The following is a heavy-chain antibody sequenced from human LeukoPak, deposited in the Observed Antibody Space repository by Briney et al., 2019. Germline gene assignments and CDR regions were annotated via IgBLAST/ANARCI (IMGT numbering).Heavy chain of an antibody. J-gene: IGHJ6*03. CDR1: GGSISSYY. Sequence: PSETLSLTCTVSGGSISSYYWSWIRQPPGKGLEWIGEINHSGSTNYNPSLKSRVTISVDTSKNQFSLKLSSVTAADTAVYYCARHGVGWFGELGDRFYYYYYMDVWGKGTTVTISS. CDR3: ARHGVGWFGELGDRFYYYYYMDV. D-gene: IGHD3-10*01. CDR2: INHSGST. V-gene: IGHV4-34*01.